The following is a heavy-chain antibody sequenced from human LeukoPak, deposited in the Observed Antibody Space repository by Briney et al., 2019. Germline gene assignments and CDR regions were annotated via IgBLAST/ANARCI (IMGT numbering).Heavy chain of an antibody. Sequence: PSETLSLTCTVSGGSISTYYWSWIRQPPGKGLEWIGYIYYSGSTSYNLSLKSRVTISVDTSKNQFSLKLSSVTAADTAVYYCAREEALGSGSFDYWGQGTLVTVSS. J-gene: IGHJ4*02. V-gene: IGHV4-59*01. CDR1: GGSISTYY. CDR3: AREEALGSGSFDY. CDR2: IYYSGST. D-gene: IGHD1-26*01.